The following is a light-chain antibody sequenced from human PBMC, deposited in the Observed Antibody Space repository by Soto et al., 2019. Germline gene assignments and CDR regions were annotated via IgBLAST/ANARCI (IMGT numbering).Light chain of an antibody. J-gene: IGKJ5*01. CDR1: QDIAGY. CDR3: QQAYSFPIT. Sequence: DGRVTQYTASVSASLGDRVTITCRASQDIAGYLAWYQHKPGRAPELLIHAASSLQSGVPSRFSGSGSGTDFTLTINSLQPEDFATYYCQQAYSFPITFGQRTRLAI. V-gene: IGKV1D-12*01. CDR2: AAS.